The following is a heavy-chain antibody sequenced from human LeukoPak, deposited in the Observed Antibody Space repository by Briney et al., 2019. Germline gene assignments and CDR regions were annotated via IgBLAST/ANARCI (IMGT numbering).Heavy chain of an antibody. J-gene: IGHJ4*02. Sequence: PGRSLRLSCAASGFTFSSYGMHWVRQAPGKGLEWVAVMWYDGSNKYYADSVKGRFTISRDNSKNTLYLQMNSLRAEDTAVYYCARDGQWLGSYFDYWGQGTLVTVSS. D-gene: IGHD6-19*01. CDR2: MWYDGSNK. CDR3: ARDGQWLGSYFDY. CDR1: GFTFSSYG. V-gene: IGHV3-33*01.